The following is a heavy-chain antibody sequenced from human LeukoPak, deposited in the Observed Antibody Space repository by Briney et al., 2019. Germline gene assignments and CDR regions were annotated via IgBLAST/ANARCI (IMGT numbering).Heavy chain of an antibody. CDR2: ISSSSSYK. J-gene: IGHJ6*04. V-gene: IGHV3-21*01. D-gene: IGHD3-10*02. CDR1: GFTFSSYS. CDR3: AELGITMIGGV. Sequence: GALRLSCAASGFTFSSYSMNWVRQAPGKGLEWVSSISSSSSYKYHADSVKGRFIISRYNAKNSLYLQMNSLRAEDTAVYYCAELGITMIGGVWGKGTTVTISS.